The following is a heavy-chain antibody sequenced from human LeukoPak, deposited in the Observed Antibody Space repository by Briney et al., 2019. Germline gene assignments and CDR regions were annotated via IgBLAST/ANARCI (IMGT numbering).Heavy chain of an antibody. J-gene: IGHJ4*02. D-gene: IGHD5-24*01. CDR2: IKPDGSYT. CDR3: ARVADGDKYGGRDY. V-gene: IGHV3-74*01. CDR1: GFPFSGYW. Sequence: GGSLRLSCAASGFPFSGYWMYWLRHAPGKGMVWVSRIKPDGSYTSYADFVKGRFTTSRDNAKNTLYLQMNSLRVEDTAVYYCARVADGDKYGGRDYWGQGALVIVSS.